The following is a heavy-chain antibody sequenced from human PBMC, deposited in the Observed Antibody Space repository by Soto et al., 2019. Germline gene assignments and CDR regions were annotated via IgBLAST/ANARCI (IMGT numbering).Heavy chain of an antibody. J-gene: IGHJ5*02. Sequence: EVQLLESGGGLVQPGGSLMLSCAASGFTFSTYAMSWVRQAPGKGLKWVSAISGSGSSTYYADSVKGRFTISRDNSKNTLYLQMNSLRAEDTAVYYCSLQQAVAGTTNWFDPWGQGTLVTVSS. CDR1: GFTFSTYA. D-gene: IGHD6-19*01. CDR2: ISGSGSST. V-gene: IGHV3-23*01. CDR3: SLQQAVAGTTNWFDP.